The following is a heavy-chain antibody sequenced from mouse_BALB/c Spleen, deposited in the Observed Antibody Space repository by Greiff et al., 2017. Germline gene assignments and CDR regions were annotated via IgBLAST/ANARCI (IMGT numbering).Heavy chain of an antibody. CDR3: ARHGYGNYVAMDY. CDR2: ISSGGGST. Sequence: EVQVVESGGGLVKPGGSLKLSCAASGFAFSSYDMSWVRQTPEKRLEWVAYISSGGGSTYYPDTVKGRFTISRDNAKNTLYLQMSSLKSEDTAMYYCARHGYGNYVAMDYWGQGTSVTVSS. J-gene: IGHJ4*01. CDR1: GFAFSSYD. V-gene: IGHV5-12-1*01. D-gene: IGHD2-1*01.